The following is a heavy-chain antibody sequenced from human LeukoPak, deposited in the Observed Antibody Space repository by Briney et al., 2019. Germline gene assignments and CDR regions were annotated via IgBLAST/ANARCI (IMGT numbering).Heavy chain of an antibody. CDR1: GFTFSSYA. J-gene: IGHJ4*02. Sequence: GGSLRLSCAASGFTFSSYAMSWVRQAPGKGLEWVSGVNWNGGSTGYADSVKGRFTISRDNAKNSPYLQMNSLRAEDTALYYCARASLYDNSAYYLDYWGQGTLVTVSS. CDR2: VNWNGGST. D-gene: IGHD3-22*01. CDR3: ARASLYDNSAYYLDY. V-gene: IGHV3-20*04.